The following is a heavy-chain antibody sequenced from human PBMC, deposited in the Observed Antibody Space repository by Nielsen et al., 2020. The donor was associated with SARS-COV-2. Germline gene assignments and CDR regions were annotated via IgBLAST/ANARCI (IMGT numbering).Heavy chain of an antibody. Sequence: ASVKVSCQTSGYTFTSFAIHLVRQAPGQSLEWMGWINAGNGNTKYSQKFQGRVTMTRDTSANTAYMELSSLRSEDTAVYYCARITPSSGWDYWGQGTLVTVSS. CDR1: GYTFTSFA. D-gene: IGHD6-19*01. CDR3: ARITPSSGWDY. CDR2: INAGNGNT. V-gene: IGHV1-3*01. J-gene: IGHJ4*02.